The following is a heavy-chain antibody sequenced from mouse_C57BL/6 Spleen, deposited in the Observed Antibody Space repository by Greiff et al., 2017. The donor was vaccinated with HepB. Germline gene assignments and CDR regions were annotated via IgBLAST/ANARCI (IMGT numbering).Heavy chain of an antibody. CDR2: ISGGGGNT. Sequence: EVQLQESGGGLVKPGGSLKLSCAASGFTFSSYTMSWVRQTPEKRLEWVATISGGGGNTYYPDSVKGRFTISRDNAKNTLYLQMSSLRSEDTALYYCARLWDGGFAYWGQGTLVTVSA. CDR3: ARLWDGGFAY. CDR1: GFTFSSYT. D-gene: IGHD4-1*01. V-gene: IGHV5-9*01. J-gene: IGHJ3*01.